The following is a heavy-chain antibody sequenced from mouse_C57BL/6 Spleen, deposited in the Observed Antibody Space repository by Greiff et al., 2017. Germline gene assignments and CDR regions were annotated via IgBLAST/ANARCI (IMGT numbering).Heavy chain of an antibody. J-gene: IGHJ2*01. CDR2: ISYSGST. CDR3: ARGGSSYPYYFDY. V-gene: IGHV3-1*01. CDR1: GYSITSGYD. D-gene: IGHD1-1*01. Sequence: EVMLVESGPGMVKPSQSLSLSCTVTGYSITSGYDWHWIRHFPGNKLEWMGYISYSGSTNYNPSLKSRISITHDTSKNHFFLKLNSVTTEDTATDYCARGGSSYPYYFDYWGQGTTLTVSS.